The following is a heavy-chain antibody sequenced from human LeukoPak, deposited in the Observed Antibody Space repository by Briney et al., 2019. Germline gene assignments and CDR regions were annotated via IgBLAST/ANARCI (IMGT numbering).Heavy chain of an antibody. D-gene: IGHD3-10*02. V-gene: IGHV4-59*08. J-gene: IGHJ4*02. CDR2: IYYSNT. Sequence: PSETLSLTCTVSGGSISSYYWSWIRQPPGKGLESIGYIYYSNTNYNPSLKSRVTISVDTSKNQFSLKLSSVTAADTAVYYCARGQWSGSTGPFDYWGQGTLVTVSS. CDR1: GGSISSYY. CDR3: ARGQWSGSTGPFDY.